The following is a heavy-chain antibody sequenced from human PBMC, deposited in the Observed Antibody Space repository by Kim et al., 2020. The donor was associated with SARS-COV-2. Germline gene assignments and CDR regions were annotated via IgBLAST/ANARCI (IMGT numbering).Heavy chain of an antibody. CDR2: VNSDGSST. V-gene: IGHV3-74*01. J-gene: IGHJ4*02. D-gene: IGHD3-16*01. CDR1: GFTFSSYW. CDR3: ASLSTGYGWDKFDY. Sequence: GGSLRLSCVASGFTFSSYWMHWVRQAPGKGLVWVSRVNSDGSSTSYADSVKGRFTISRDNARNTLYLQMNSLRAEDTAVYYCASLSTGYGWDKFDYWGQGTLLTVSS.